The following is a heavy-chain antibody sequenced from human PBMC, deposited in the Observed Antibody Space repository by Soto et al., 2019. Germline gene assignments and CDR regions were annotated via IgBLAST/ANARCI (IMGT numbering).Heavy chain of an antibody. CDR2: IYYSGST. J-gene: IGHJ4*02. V-gene: IGHV4-59*08. CDR3: ARRYGDYFDY. D-gene: IGHD4-17*01. CDR1: GGSISSYY. Sequence: QVQLQESGPGLAKPSETLSLTCTVSGGSISSYYWSWIRQPPGKGLEWIGYIYYSGSTTYNPSLKSRVTISVDTSKNQFSLKLSSVTAADTAVYYCARRYGDYFDYWGQGTLVTVSS.